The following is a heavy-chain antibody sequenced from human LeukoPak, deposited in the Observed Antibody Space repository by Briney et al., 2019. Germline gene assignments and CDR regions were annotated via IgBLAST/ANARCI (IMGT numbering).Heavy chain of an antibody. Sequence: GESLKISCKGSGYRFTSYWIGWMRQMPGKGLEWMGIIYPGDSDTRYSPSFQGQVTISADKSISTAYLQSSSLKASDTAMYYCARPSHDSSGYYLNWFDPWGQGTLVTVSS. CDR2: IYPGDSDT. CDR1: GYRFTSYW. CDR3: ARPSHDSSGYYLNWFDP. V-gene: IGHV5-51*01. D-gene: IGHD3-22*01. J-gene: IGHJ5*02.